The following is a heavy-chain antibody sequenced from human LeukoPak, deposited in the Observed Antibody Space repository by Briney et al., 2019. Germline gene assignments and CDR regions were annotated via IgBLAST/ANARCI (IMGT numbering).Heavy chain of an antibody. CDR1: GYSFTSYW. V-gene: IGHV5-51*01. CDR3: ARVSNLGADGDWFDP. D-gene: IGHD6-13*01. J-gene: IGHJ5*02. CDR2: IYPGDSDT. Sequence: PGESLKISCKGSGYSFTSYWIGWVRQMPGKGLEWMGIIYPGDSDTRYSPSFQGQVTISADKSIRTAYLQWTSLRASDTAMYYCARVSNLGADGDWFDPWGQGTMVTVS.